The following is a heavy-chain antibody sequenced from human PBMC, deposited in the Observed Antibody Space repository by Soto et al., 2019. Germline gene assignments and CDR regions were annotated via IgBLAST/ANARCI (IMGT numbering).Heavy chain of an antibody. CDR2: IYSGGST. CDR1: GFTVSSNY. V-gene: IGHV3-66*01. Sequence: VQLVESGGGLVQPGGSLRLSCAASGFTVSSNYMSWVRQAPGKGLEWVSVIYSGGSTYYADSVKGRFTISRDNSKNTLYLQMNSLRAEDTAVYYCARDGVTGYYYYGMDVWGQGTTVTVSS. D-gene: IGHD2-21*02. CDR3: ARDGVTGYYYYGMDV. J-gene: IGHJ6*02.